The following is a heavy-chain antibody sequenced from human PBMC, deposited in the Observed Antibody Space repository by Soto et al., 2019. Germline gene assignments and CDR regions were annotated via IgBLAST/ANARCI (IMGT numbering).Heavy chain of an antibody. CDR1: GFTFNTYA. CDR3: AKADSTKPDY. Sequence: GGSLRLSCAGSGFTFNTYAMHWVRQAPGKGLEWVAVISYDGIHKYYADSVKGRFTISRDNSKNSMYLQMNSLRAEDTALYYSAKADSTKPDYWCHGTLVTVSS. CDR2: ISYDGIHK. J-gene: IGHJ4*01. V-gene: IGHV3-30*18.